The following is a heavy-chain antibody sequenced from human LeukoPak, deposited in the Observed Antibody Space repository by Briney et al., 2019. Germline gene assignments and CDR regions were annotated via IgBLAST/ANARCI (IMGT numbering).Heavy chain of an antibody. D-gene: IGHD3-10*01. CDR3: AAAYGSGIYYWDLTY. J-gene: IGHJ4*02. V-gene: IGHV3-66*01. CDR1: EFTVSSNL. Sequence: GGSLRLSCTASEFTVSSNLMSRVRQAPGKGLQWVSVIYSAGTTYYADSVKGRFTISRDNSKNTLYLQMNSLRAEDTAVYYCAAAYGSGIYYWDLTYWGQGTLVTVSS. CDR2: IYSAGTT.